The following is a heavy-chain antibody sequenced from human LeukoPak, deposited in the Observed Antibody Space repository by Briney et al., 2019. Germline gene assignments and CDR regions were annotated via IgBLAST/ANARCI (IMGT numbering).Heavy chain of an antibody. CDR2: ISYDGSNK. Sequence: GGSLRLSCAASGFTFSSYAMHWVRQAPGKGLEWVAVISYDGSNKYYADSVKGRFTISRDNSKNTLYLQMNSLRAEDTAVYYCARGLRPDGSGSEHDYWGQGTLVTVSS. D-gene: IGHD3-10*01. J-gene: IGHJ4*02. V-gene: IGHV3-30-3*01. CDR1: GFTFSSYA. CDR3: ARGLRPDGSGSEHDY.